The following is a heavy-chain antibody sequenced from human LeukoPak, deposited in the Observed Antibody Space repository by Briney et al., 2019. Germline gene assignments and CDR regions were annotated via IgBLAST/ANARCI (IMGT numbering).Heavy chain of an antibody. Sequence: ASAKVSCKASGYTFTSYDINWVRQATGQGLEWMGWMNPNSGNTGYAQKFQGRVTMTRNTSISTAYMELSSLRSEDTAVYYCARAGIRYFDWLSNFYYYGMDVWGQGTTVTVSS. D-gene: IGHD3-9*01. V-gene: IGHV1-8*01. J-gene: IGHJ6*02. CDR3: ARAGIRYFDWLSNFYYYGMDV. CDR1: GYTFTSYD. CDR2: MNPNSGNT.